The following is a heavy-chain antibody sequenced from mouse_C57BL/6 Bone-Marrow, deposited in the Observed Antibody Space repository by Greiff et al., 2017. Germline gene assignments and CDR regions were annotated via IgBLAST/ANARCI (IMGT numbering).Heavy chain of an antibody. Sequence: QVQLQQPGAELVKPGASVKLSCKASGYTFTSYWMHWVKQRPGQGLEWIGMIHPNSGSTNYNEKFKSKATLTVDKSSSTAYLQLSSLTSEDSAVYYCAKWGLAWHSNYNYWGQGTTLTVSS. CDR2: IHPNSGST. V-gene: IGHV1-64*01. CDR1: GYTFTSYW. J-gene: IGHJ2*01. D-gene: IGHD2-5*01. CDR3: AKWGLAWHSNYNY.